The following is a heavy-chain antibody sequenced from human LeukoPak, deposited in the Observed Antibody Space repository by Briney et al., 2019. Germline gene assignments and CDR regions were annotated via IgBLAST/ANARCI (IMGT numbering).Heavy chain of an antibody. CDR2: IWYDGSNK. V-gene: IGHV3-33*01. CDR1: GFTFSNYG. D-gene: IGHD6-13*01. Sequence: PGGSLRLSCTASGFTFSNYGMHWVRQAPGKGLEWVAVIWYDGSNKYYADSVKGRFTISRDNAKSSLFLQMNSLRAEDTGVYYCARATFSSSGHSYWGQGTLVTVSS. CDR3: ARATFSSSGHSY. J-gene: IGHJ4*02.